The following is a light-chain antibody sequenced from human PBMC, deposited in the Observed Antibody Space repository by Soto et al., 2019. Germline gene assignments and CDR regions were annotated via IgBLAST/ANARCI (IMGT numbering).Light chain of an antibody. CDR1: QSVSNY. CDR2: GAS. J-gene: IGKJ4*01. CDR3: QQYHTWPIT. Sequence: PGARATLSCRASQSVSNYLAWYQQKPGQAPRLLISGASTGATGIPARFSGSGSGTEFTLTISSLQSEDCAIYYCQQYHTWPITFGGGTKVDIK. V-gene: IGKV3-15*01.